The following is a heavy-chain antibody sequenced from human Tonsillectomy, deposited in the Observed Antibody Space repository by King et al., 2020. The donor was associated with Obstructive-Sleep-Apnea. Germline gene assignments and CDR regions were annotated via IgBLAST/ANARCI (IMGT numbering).Heavy chain of an antibody. CDR3: AKSTGVATRGYDY. Sequence: QLVQSGGGLLQPGGSLRLSCAASGVTFSSYAMSWVRQAPGKGLEWVSAIIGSGGSTYYADSVKGRFTISRYNSKTTLYLQMNSLRAEDTAVYYCAKSTGVATRGYDYWGQGTLVTVSS. J-gene: IGHJ4*02. CDR1: GVTFSSYA. D-gene: IGHD5-12*01. CDR2: IIGSGGST. V-gene: IGHV3-23*04.